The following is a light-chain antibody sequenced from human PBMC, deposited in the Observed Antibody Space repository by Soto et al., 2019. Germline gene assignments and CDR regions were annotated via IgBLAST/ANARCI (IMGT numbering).Light chain of an antibody. Sequence: AIKITQSPASIFSFLFDTVTISCRASQGIGNALGWYQQKPGKPPKVLIYGASNLQSGVPPRFSGSGSGTDFTLAISSLQPEDSATYYCLQDINYPWTFGQGTKVDI. CDR2: GAS. J-gene: IGKJ1*01. CDR3: LQDINYPWT. V-gene: IGKV1-6*01. CDR1: QGIGNA.